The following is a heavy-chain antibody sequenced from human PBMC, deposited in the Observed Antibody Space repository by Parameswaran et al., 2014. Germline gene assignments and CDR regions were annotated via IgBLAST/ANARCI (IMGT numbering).Heavy chain of an antibody. CDR2: IYTSGST. CDR3: AKAYGQIDY. D-gene: IGHD4-17*01. V-gene: IGHV4-61*02. Sequence: SETLSLTCTVSGGSISSGSYYWSWIRQPAGKGLEWIGRIYTSGSTNYNPSLKSRVTMSVDTSKNQFSLKLSSVTAADTAVYYCAKAYGQIDYWGQGTLVTVSS. CDR1: GGSISSGSYY. J-gene: IGHJ4*02.